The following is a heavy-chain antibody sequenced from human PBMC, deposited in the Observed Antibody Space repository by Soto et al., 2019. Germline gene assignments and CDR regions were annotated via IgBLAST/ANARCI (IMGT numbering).Heavy chain of an antibody. J-gene: IGHJ4*02. CDR1: GFSFDDYA. CDR2: IGWRSFTL. D-gene: IGHD2-21*01. CDR3: AKDRLASSRGRFDV. V-gene: IGHV3-9*01. Sequence: EVKLVESGGGWVQPGRSLRLSCAASGFSFDDYAMHWVRQLPGKGLEWVAGIGWRSFTLGYANSVKGRFIISRDNAQNFLYLQMDDLRAEDSALYFCAKDRLASSRGRFDVWGQGTLVTVSS.